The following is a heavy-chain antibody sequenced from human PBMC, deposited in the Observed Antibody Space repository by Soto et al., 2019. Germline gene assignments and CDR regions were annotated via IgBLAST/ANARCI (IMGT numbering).Heavy chain of an antibody. Sequence: PSETLSLTCTVSGGSISSYYWSWIRQPPGKGLEGMGDIYYSGSTNYNPSLKSRVTISVDTSKNQFSLKLSSVTAADTAVYYCARDNRYCTNGVCSYFDYWGQGTLVTVSS. CDR2: IYYSGST. J-gene: IGHJ4*02. CDR3: ARDNRYCTNGVCSYFDY. V-gene: IGHV4-59*01. D-gene: IGHD2-8*01. CDR1: GGSISSYY.